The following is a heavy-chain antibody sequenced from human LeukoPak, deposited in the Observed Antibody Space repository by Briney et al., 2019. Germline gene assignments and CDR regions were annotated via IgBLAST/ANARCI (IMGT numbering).Heavy chain of an antibody. Sequence: PGGSLRLSCAASGFTLSIYAMHWVRQAPGKGLEYVSAISTSGDNTYYVDSVRGRFTISRDTSKNILYLHMGNLRTEDTAVYYCARLGGNYYDYYMDVWGKGTTVTVSS. CDR1: GFTLSIYA. CDR3: ARLGGNYYDYYMDV. CDR2: ISTSGDNT. D-gene: IGHD7-27*01. V-gene: IGHV3-64*02. J-gene: IGHJ6*03.